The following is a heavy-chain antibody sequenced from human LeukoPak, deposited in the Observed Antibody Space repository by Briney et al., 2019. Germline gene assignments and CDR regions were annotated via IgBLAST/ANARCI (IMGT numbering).Heavy chain of an antibody. J-gene: IGHJ5*02. V-gene: IGHV4-34*01. CDR2: INHSGST. CDR1: GGSFSGYY. D-gene: IGHD6-19*01. CDR3: ASSAWYVYWFDP. Sequence: SETLSLTCAVYGGSFSGYYWSWIRQPPGKGLEWIGEINHSGSTNYNPSLKSRVTISVDTSKNQFSLKLSSVTAADTAVYYCASSAWYVYWFDPWGQGTLVAVSS.